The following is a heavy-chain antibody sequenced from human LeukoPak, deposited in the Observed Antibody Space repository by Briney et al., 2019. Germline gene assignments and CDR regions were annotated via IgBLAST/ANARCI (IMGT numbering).Heavy chain of an antibody. Sequence: SETQSLTCAVSGYSINSGYYWGWIRQPPGKGLEWIGSIYHSGSTYYNPSLKSRVTISVDTSKNQFSLKLSSVIAADTAVYYCARAASIAVASPGTFDYWGQGTLVTVSS. CDR2: IYHSGST. D-gene: IGHD6-19*01. CDR1: GYSINSGYY. J-gene: IGHJ4*02. CDR3: ARAASIAVASPGTFDY. V-gene: IGHV4-38-2*01.